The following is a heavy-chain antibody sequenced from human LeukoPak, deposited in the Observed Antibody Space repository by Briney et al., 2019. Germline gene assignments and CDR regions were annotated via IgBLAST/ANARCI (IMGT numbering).Heavy chain of an antibody. CDR3: ARESRSSAVADPLDY. CDR2: ISGSGGST. Sequence: GGSLRLSCAASGFTFSSYGMHWVRQAPGKGLEWVSAISGSGGSTYYADSVKGRFTISRDNSKNTLYLQMNSLRAEDTAVYYCARESRSSAVADPLDYWGQGTLVTVSS. J-gene: IGHJ4*02. D-gene: IGHD6-19*01. CDR1: GFTFSSYG. V-gene: IGHV3-23*01.